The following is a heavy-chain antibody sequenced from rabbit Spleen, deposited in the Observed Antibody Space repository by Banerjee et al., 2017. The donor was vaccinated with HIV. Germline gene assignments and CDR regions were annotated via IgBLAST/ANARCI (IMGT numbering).Heavy chain of an antibody. CDR3: ARSPGSGGWTFNL. Sequence: QSLEESGGDLVKPGASLTLTCTASGFDFSSTALCWVRQAPGKGLEWIGCIYAGSSGTTYYASWAKGRLTISKTSSTTVTLQMTSLTGADTATYFCARSPGSGGWTFNLWGPGTLVTVS. J-gene: IGHJ4*01. D-gene: IGHD1-1*01. CDR2: IYAGSSGTT. V-gene: IGHV1S40*01. CDR1: GFDFSSTA.